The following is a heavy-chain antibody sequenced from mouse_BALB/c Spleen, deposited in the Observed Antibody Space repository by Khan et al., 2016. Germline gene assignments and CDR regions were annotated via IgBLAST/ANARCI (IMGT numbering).Heavy chain of an antibody. D-gene: IGHD2-12*01. Sequence: QIQLVQSGAELMKPGASVKISCKATGYTFSSYWIEWVKQRPGHGLEWIGEILPGSGSTNYNEKFKGKATFTADTSSNKTYMQLSSVTSEDSYVYYCERLRYYAMDYWGQGTSVTVSS. CDR3: ERLRYYAMDY. J-gene: IGHJ4*01. V-gene: IGHV1-9*01. CDR2: ILPGSGST. CDR1: GYTFSSYW.